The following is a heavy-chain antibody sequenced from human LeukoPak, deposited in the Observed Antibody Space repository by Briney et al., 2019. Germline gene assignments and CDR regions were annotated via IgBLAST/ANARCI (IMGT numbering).Heavy chain of an antibody. J-gene: IGHJ4*02. CDR3: ARETTTVTTVVVFDY. CDR2: IIPIFGTA. CDR1: VGTFTVFA. V-gene: IGHV1-69*13. D-gene: IGHD4-17*01. Sequence: SVSLSCAASVGTFTVFAIGWVRQAPGQGLEWVGGIIPIFGTANYAQKFQGRVTITADESTSTAYMELSSLRSEDTAVYYCARETTTVTTVVVFDYWGQGTLVTVSS.